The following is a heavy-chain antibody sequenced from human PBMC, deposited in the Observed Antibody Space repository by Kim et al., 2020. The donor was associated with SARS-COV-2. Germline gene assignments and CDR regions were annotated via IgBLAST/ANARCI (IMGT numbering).Heavy chain of an antibody. J-gene: IGHJ6*02. CDR3: ARDQTIRYFDWLHQEGSRYYYYGMDV. V-gene: IGHV1-69*13. Sequence: SVKVSCKASGGTFSSYAISWVRQAPGQGLEWMGGIIPIFGTANYAQKFQGRVTITADESTSTAYMELSSLRSEDTAVYYCARDQTIRYFDWLHQEGSRYYYYGMDVWGQGTTVTVSS. CDR1: GGTFSSYA. D-gene: IGHD3-9*01. CDR2: IIPIFGTA.